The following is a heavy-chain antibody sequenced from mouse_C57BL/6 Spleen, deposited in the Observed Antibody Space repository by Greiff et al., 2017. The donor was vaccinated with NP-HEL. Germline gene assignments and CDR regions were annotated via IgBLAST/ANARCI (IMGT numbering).Heavy chain of an antibody. CDR2: IYPGNSGT. Sequence: EVQLQQSGTVLAKPGASVKMSCKTSGYTFTSYWMHWVKQRPGQGLEWIGAIYPGNSGTNYNQKFKGKAKLTAVTSPSTAYMELSSLTNEDFAVYYCTRDEGSSYVGFAYWGQGTLVTVSA. V-gene: IGHV1-5*01. J-gene: IGHJ3*01. CDR3: TRDEGSSYVGFAY. CDR1: GYTFTSYW. D-gene: IGHD1-1*01.